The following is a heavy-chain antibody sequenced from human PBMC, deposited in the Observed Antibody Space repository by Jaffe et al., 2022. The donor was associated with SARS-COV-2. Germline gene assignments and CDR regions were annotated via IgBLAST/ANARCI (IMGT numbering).Heavy chain of an antibody. CDR2: IKSKSDGGTT. D-gene: IGHD3-10*01. J-gene: IGHJ4*02. Sequence: EVQLVESGGGLVKPGGSLRLSCAASGFTFSNAWMSWVRQAPGKGLEWVGRIKSKSDGGTTDYAAPVKGRFTVSRDDSKNTLYLQVNSLKTEDTAVYYCTTIMVRGIIIDYWGQGTLVTVSS. V-gene: IGHV3-15*01. CDR3: TTIMVRGIIIDY. CDR1: GFTFSNAW.